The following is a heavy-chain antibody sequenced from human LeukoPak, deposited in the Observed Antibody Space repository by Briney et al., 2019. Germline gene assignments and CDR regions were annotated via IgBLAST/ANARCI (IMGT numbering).Heavy chain of an antibody. CDR1: GFTFSSYN. Sequence: GGSLRLSCVASGFTFSSYNMNWVRQAPGKGLEWVSYISSSSSTIYYADSVKGRFTISRDNAKNSLYLQMNSLRAEDTAVYYCASVLLWIGELTPPGYWGQGTLVTVSS. D-gene: IGHD3-10*01. V-gene: IGHV3-48*04. CDR3: ASVLLWIGELTPPGY. CDR2: ISSSSSTI. J-gene: IGHJ4*02.